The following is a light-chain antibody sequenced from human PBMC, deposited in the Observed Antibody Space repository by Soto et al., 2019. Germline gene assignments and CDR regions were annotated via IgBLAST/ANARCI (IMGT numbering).Light chain of an antibody. CDR2: DAS. CDR3: QEYDGAPIT. J-gene: IGKJ5*01. V-gene: IGKV3-20*01. CDR1: QSIRSER. Sequence: EIVLTPSPDTLSLSPSKRXRLYWRASQSIRSERLAWYQQKPGQAPRLVIFDASNRASGMPERCSGSGSGTAFTLTIARLEPEDFAVYYCQEYDGAPITFGLGTRLEIK.